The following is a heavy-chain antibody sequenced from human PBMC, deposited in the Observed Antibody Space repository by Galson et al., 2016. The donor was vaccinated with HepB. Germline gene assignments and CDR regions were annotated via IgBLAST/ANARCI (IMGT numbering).Heavy chain of an antibody. CDR3: AGGKSALDP. D-gene: IGHD3-16*01. CDR1: GAFISSGGYS. J-gene: IGHJ5*02. CDR2: IYHSGSA. V-gene: IGHV4-30-2*01. Sequence: TLSLTCAVSGAFISSGGYSWNWIRQPPGKGLEWVGCIYHSGSAFYNPSLNSRVTITVDRSKNQFSLRLTAVTAADTAVYYCAGGKSALDPWGQGTLVTVSS.